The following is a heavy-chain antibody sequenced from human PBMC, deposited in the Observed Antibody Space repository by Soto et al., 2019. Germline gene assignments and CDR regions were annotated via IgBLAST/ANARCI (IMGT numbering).Heavy chain of an antibody. D-gene: IGHD6-13*01. CDR3: ARDPSSYSSSWYGYFQH. J-gene: IGHJ1*01. V-gene: IGHV1-46*01. CDR2: INPSGGST. CDR1: GYTFTSYY. Sequence: ASVKVSCKASGYTFTSYYMHWVRQAPGQGLEWMGIINPSGGSTSYAQKFQGRVTMTRDTSTSTVYMELSSLRSEDTAVYYCARDPSSYSSSWYGYFQHWGQGTLVTVSS.